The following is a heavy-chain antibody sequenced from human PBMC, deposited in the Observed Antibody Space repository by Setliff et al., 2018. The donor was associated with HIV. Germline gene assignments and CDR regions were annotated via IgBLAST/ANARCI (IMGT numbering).Heavy chain of an antibody. J-gene: IGHJ5*02. V-gene: IGHV3-53*01. D-gene: IGHD1-7*01. CDR3: AKDRRGITGTKSCAWFDP. CDR1: EFTVSSNY. Sequence: GGSLRLSCAASEFTVSSNYMSWVRQAPGKGLEWVSVIYSGGSTYYADSVKGRFTISRDNSKNTLYLQMNSLRAEDTAVYYCAKDRRGITGTKSCAWFDPWGQGTLVTVSS. CDR2: IYSGGST.